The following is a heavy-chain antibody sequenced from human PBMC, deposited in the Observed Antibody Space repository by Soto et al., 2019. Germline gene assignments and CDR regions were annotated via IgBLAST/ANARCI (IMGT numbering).Heavy chain of an antibody. CDR2: ISGSGGST. J-gene: IGHJ4*02. CDR1: GFTFSSYA. D-gene: IGHD3-10*01. CDR3: AKPLAHAKRREYYFDY. Sequence: GGSLRLSCAASGFTFSSYAMSWVRQAPGKGLEWVSAISGSGGSTYYADSVKGRFTISRDNSKNTLYLQMNSLRAEDTAVYYCAKPLAHAKRREYYFDYWGQGTLVTVSS. V-gene: IGHV3-23*01.